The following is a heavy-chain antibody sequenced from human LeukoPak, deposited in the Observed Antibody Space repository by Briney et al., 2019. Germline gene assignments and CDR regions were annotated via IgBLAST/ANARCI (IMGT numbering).Heavy chain of an antibody. CDR3: ARGPAALHP. CDR1: GYSLTNHY. D-gene: IGHD6-13*01. J-gene: IGHJ5*02. V-gene: IGHV4-34*12. CDR2: VLHTGST. Sequence: PSETLSLTCAVHGYSLTNHYWIWIRQPPGKGLEWIAEVLHTGSTNCNPSFKSRVTISVDTSKSQFFLNLTSVTAADTAVYYCARGPAALHPWGQGLLVTVSS.